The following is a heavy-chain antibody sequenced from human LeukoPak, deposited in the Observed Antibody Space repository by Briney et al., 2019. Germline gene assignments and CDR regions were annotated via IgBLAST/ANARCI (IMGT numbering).Heavy chain of an antibody. J-gene: IGHJ4*02. V-gene: IGHV3-23*01. Sequence: GGSLRLSCAASGFTFSNYAMSWVRQAPGKGLEWVSDISGAGGSTDYADSVKGRFTVSRDSSKNTLYLQMNSLRAEDTAVYYCARDSSSWFDYFDYWGQGTLVTVSS. CDR1: GFTFSNYA. D-gene: IGHD6-13*01. CDR2: ISGAGGST. CDR3: ARDSSSWFDYFDY.